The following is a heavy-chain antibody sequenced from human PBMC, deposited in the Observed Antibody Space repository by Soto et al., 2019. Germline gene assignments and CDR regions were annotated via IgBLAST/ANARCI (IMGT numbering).Heavy chain of an antibody. V-gene: IGHV3-30-3*01. CDR2: ITYDATNE. D-gene: IGHD6-19*01. Sequence: SLRLSCAASGFSFSKYAMHWVRQAPGKGLEWVAVITYDATNEHYADSVKGRFTISRDNSNNTLSLHMSSLRLADTAVYYCARKAVPDFWGQGTLVTVSS. J-gene: IGHJ4*02. CDR3: ARKAVPDF. CDR1: GFSFSKYA.